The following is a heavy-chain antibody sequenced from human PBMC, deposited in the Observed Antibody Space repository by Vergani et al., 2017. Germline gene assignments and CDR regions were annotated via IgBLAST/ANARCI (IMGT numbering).Heavy chain of an antibody. Sequence: QMQLVQSGPEVKKPGTSVKVSCKASGFTFTSSAMQWVRQARGQRLEWIGWIVVGSGNTNYAQKFQERVTITRDMSTSTAYMELSSLRSEDTAVYYCAAYDFWSGYPVPAWFDPWGQGTLVTVSS. CDR2: IVVGSGNT. V-gene: IGHV1-58*02. CDR3: AAYDFWSGYPVPAWFDP. J-gene: IGHJ5*02. D-gene: IGHD3-3*01. CDR1: GFTFTSSA.